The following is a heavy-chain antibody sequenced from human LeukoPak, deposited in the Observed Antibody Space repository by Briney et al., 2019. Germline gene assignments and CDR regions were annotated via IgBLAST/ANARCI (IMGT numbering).Heavy chain of an antibody. Sequence: GGSLRLSCAASESTFITYAMNWVRQDPGKGLEWVATISGSGRSTYYADSVKGRFTISRDNSKHTLFLQMASLRAEDTAVYYCVKASSSSWSSFDYWGQGTLVSFSS. J-gene: IGHJ4*02. CDR2: ISGSGRST. CDR3: VKASSSSWSSFDY. V-gene: IGHV3-23*01. CDR1: ESTFITYA. D-gene: IGHD6-13*01.